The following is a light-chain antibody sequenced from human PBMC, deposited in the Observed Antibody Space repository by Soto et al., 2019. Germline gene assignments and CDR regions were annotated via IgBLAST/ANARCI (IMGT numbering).Light chain of an antibody. CDR2: DVT. CDR3: SSFVHGTSYV. Sequence: QSVLTQAPSASGSPGQSVTISCAGTSNDVGRFNYVSWYQHHPGKAPKLIIYDVTKRPSGVPDRFSGSKSGNTAYLTVSWLQAEDEADYFCSSFVHGTSYVFGTGTKVTLL. J-gene: IGLJ1*01. V-gene: IGLV2-8*01. CDR1: SNDVGRFNY.